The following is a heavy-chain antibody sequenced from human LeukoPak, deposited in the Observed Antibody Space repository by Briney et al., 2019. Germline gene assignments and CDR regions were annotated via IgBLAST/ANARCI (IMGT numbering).Heavy chain of an antibody. Sequence: GGSLRLSCAASGFTFDDYAMHWVRQAPGKGLEWVSLISWDGGSTYYADSVKGRFTISRDNSKNSLYPQMNSLRAEGTALYYCAKDLMAAGGAFDIWGQGTMVTVSS. V-gene: IGHV3-43D*03. CDR2: ISWDGGST. CDR1: GFTFDDYA. CDR3: AKDLMAAGGAFDI. J-gene: IGHJ3*02. D-gene: IGHD2-8*01.